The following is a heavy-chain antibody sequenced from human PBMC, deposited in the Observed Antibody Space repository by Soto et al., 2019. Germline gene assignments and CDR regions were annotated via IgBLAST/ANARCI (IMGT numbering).Heavy chain of an antibody. CDR1: GYTFTCYA. D-gene: IGHD2-15*01. V-gene: IGHV1-3*01. J-gene: IGHJ4*02. CDR2: INAGNGNR. CDR3: ARGPGGPDGPGDY. Sequence: GASVKASCKASGYTFTCYAMYWVHQAPGQRREWMGWINAGNGNRKYSQKFQGRVTITRGTSASTAYMELSSLRSEDTAVYCCARGPGGPDGPGDYWGQGTLVTVSS.